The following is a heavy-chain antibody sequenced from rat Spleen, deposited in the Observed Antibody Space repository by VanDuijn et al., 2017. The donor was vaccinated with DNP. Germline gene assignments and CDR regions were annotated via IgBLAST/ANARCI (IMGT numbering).Heavy chain of an antibody. Sequence: EVHLMESGGGLVQPGRSLKLSCVASGFTFSSYWMYWIRQAPGKGLEWVATISIGGGGTYYPDSVKGRFTISRDNAKSSLYLQMNSLRSEDTATYYCARQRVMYTTATGFAYWGQGTLVTVSS. CDR2: ISIGGGGT. D-gene: IGHD1-6*01. CDR3: ARQRVMYTTATGFAY. J-gene: IGHJ3*01. V-gene: IGHV5-58*01. CDR1: GFTFSSYW.